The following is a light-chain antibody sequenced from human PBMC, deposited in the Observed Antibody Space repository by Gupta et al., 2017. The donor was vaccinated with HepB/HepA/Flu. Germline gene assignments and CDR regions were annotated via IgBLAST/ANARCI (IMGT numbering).Light chain of an antibody. CDR2: DVS. CDR3: SSETSSNAWV. V-gene: IGLV2-14*01. J-gene: IGLJ3*02. Sequence: QSALTQPASVSGSPGQSITISCTGTSSDVGGYNYVSWYQQHPGKAPKLMIYDVSNRPSGVYTRFSGSKSGNTASLTISGRKVEDDVDYYCSSETSSNAWVFGGGTKRTVL. CDR1: SSDVGGYNY.